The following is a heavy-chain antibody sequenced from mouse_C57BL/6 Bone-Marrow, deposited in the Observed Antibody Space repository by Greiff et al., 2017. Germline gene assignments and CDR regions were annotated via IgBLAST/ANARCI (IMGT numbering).Heavy chain of an antibody. CDR1: GYTFTSYW. D-gene: IGHD1-1*01. V-gene: IGHV1-69*01. CDR3: ARGGTTVVGDV. CDR2: IDPSDSYT. J-gene: IGHJ1*03. Sequence: QVQLQQPGAELVMPGASVKLSCKASGYTFTSYWMHWVKQRPGQGLEWIGEIDPSDSYTNYNQKFKGKSTLTVDKSSSTAYMQLSSLTSEDSAVYYCARGGTTVVGDVWGTGTTVTVSS.